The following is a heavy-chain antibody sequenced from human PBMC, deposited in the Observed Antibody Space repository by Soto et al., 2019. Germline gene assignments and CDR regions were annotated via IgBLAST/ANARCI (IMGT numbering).Heavy chain of an antibody. Sequence: EVQLVESGGGLVQPGRSLRLSCAASGFNFDDFAIYWVRQAPGKGLEWVSAISWNSVSSGYADSVRGRFTISRDSDKSSLYPQVDSLRTEATAIYYCVTDSGGWFPREDNRFDIWGQGIMVTVS. D-gene: IGHD3-10*01. V-gene: IGHV3-9*01. CDR3: VTDSGGWFPREDNRFDI. J-gene: IGHJ3*02. CDR1: GFNFDDFA. CDR2: ISWNSVSS.